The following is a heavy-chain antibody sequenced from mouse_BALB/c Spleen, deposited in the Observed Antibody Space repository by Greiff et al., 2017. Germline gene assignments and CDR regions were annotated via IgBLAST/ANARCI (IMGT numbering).Heavy chain of an antibody. CDR3: ARGFYYDYPAWFAY. J-gene: IGHJ3*01. V-gene: IGHV5-6-5*01. Sequence: EVKLMESGGGLVKPGGSLKLSCAASGFTFSSYAMSWVRQTPEKRLEWVASISSGGSTYYPDSVKGRFTISRDNARNILYLQMSSLRSEDTAMYYCARGFYYDYPAWFAYWGQGTLVTVSA. CDR2: ISSGGST. D-gene: IGHD2-4*01. CDR1: GFTFSSYA.